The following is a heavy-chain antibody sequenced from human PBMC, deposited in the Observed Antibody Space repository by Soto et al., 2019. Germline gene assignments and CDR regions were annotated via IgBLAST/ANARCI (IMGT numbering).Heavy chain of an antibody. D-gene: IGHD6-13*01. V-gene: IGHV4-31*03. CDR3: WRSFGVAAAGPLVY. CDR1: GGSNSSGGYY. CDR2: IYYSGST. Sequence: QVQLQESGPGLVKPSQTLSLTCTVSGGSNSSGGYYWRWIRQHPGKGLEWIGYIYYSGSTYYNPSLKSRVTISVDTSKNHFSLTLSSVTAADTAVYYCWRSFGVAAAGPLVYWGQGTLVTVSS. J-gene: IGHJ4*02.